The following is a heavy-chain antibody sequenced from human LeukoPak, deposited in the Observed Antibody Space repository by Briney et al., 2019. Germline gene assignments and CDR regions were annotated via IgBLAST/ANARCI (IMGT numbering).Heavy chain of an antibody. J-gene: IGHJ4*02. Sequence: GASLRLSCEASGFTFSSYAMSWVRQAPGKGLEWVSAISGSGGSTYYADSVKGRFTISRDNSKNTLYLQMNSLRAEDTAVYYCAKLFIYDYVWGSYRYTFDYWGQGTLVTVSS. D-gene: IGHD3-16*02. CDR3: AKLFIYDYVWGSYRYTFDY. CDR1: GFTFSSYA. V-gene: IGHV3-23*01. CDR2: ISGSGGST.